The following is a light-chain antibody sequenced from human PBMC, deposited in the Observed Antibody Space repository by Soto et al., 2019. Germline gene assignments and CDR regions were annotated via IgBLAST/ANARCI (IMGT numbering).Light chain of an antibody. CDR1: QTIDSW. J-gene: IGKJ1*01. V-gene: IGKV1-5*03. CDR2: KPS. CDR3: HQDFNLPWT. Sequence: DIQMIQSPSTPSASVADRATITCRASQTIDSWLAWYQQRPGKPAMLLIYKPSTVASGFPSRFSGSGSGTEFTLTINSLQPDDFAVYFCHQDFNLPWTFGQGTKVDIK.